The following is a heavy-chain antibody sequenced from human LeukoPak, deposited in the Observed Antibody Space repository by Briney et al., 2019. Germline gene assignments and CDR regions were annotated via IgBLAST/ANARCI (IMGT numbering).Heavy chain of an antibody. CDR1: GDSVSTNSVA. J-gene: IGHJ4*02. Sequence: SQTLSLPCAISGDSVSTNSVAWNWIRQSLSRGLAWLGRTYYRSKWYNDYAGSVKSRITINPDTSKNQFSLQLKSVTPEDTAVYYCARELDGYNSKPLDYWGQGTLVTVSS. CDR3: ARELDGYNSKPLDY. V-gene: IGHV6-1*01. D-gene: IGHD5-24*01. CDR2: TYYRSKWYN.